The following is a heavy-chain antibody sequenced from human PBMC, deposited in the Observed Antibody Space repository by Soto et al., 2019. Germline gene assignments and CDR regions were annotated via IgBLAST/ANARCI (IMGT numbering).Heavy chain of an antibody. D-gene: IGHD6-13*01. J-gene: IGHJ6*02. V-gene: IGHV1-69*12. CDR1: GGTFSSYA. CDR3: ARPAAAGSSYGMDV. Sequence: QVQLVQSGAEVKKPGSSVKVSCKASGGTFSSYAISWVRQAPGQGLEWMGGIIPIFGTANYAQKFQGRVTITADESTSKAYRERSSLRSEATAVYYCARPAAAGSSYGMDVWGQGTTVTVSS. CDR2: IIPIFGTA.